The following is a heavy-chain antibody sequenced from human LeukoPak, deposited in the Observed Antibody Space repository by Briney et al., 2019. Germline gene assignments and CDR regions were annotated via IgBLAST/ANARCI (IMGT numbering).Heavy chain of an antibody. CDR2: INPNSGGT. V-gene: IGHV1-2*06. CDR1: GYTFTGYY. D-gene: IGHD6-19*01. J-gene: IGHJ2*01. Sequence: ASVKVSCKASGYTFTGYYMHWVRQAPGQGLEWMGRINPNSGGTNYAQKFQGRVTMTRDTSISTAYMELSRLRSDDTAVYYCARAGRAGSVAGNWYFALWGRGTLVTVSS. CDR3: ARAGRAGSVAGNWYFAL.